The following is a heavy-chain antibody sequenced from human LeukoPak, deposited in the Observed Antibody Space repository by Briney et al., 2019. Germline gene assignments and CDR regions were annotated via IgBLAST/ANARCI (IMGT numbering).Heavy chain of an antibody. D-gene: IGHD4-17*01. CDR3: AGSHDYGDSTSDY. V-gene: IGHV4-39*01. CDR1: GGSISSSSYY. Sequence: SETLSLTCTVSGGSISSSSYYWGWIRQPPGKGLEWIGSIYYSGSTYYNPSLKSRVTISVDTSKNQFSLKLSSVTAADTAVYYCAGSHDYGDSTSDYWGQGTLVTVSS. CDR2: IYYSGST. J-gene: IGHJ4*02.